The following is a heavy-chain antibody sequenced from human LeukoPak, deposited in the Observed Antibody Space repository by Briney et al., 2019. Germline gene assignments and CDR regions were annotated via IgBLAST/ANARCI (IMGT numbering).Heavy chain of an antibody. Sequence: GGSLRLSCAASGFTFSSYWMHWVRQAPGKGLVWVSRINSDGSSTSYADSVKGRFTISRDNSKNTLYLQMNSLRAEDTAVYYCARATYYDFGGAGYWGQGTLVTVSS. CDR1: GFTFSSYW. D-gene: IGHD3-3*01. CDR2: INSDGSST. J-gene: IGHJ4*02. CDR3: ARATYYDFGGAGY. V-gene: IGHV3-74*01.